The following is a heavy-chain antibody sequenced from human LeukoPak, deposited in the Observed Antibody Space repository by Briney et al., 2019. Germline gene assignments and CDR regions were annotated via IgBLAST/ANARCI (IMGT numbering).Heavy chain of an antibody. V-gene: IGHV1-46*01. Sequence: ASVKVSCKASGYTFTSNYIHWVRQAPGQGLEWMGMIYPRDGSTSYAQKFQGRVTVTRDTSTSTVHMELSGLRSEDTAVYYCARDQEGFDYWGRGTLVTVSS. CDR1: GYTFTSNY. J-gene: IGHJ4*02. CDR3: ARDQEGFDY. CDR2: IYPRDGST.